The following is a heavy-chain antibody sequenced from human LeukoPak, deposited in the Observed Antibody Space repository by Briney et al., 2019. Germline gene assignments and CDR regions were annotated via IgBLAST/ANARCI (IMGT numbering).Heavy chain of an antibody. CDR3: GRQSSNWFDP. V-gene: IGHV1-46*01. CDR1: GYTFTSYY. J-gene: IGHJ5*02. CDR2: INPSGGST. Sequence: ASVKVSCKASGYTFTSYYIHWVRQAPGQGLAWMGIINPSGGSTDYAQEFQGRVTMTRDTSTNTVYMDLSSLTSEDTAVYYCGRQSSNWFDPWGQGALVTVSS.